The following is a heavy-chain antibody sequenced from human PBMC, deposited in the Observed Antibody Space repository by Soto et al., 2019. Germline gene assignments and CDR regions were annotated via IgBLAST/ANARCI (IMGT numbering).Heavy chain of an antibody. CDR1: GYTFSDYA. Sequence: QVQLVQSGGEVKKPGASVKVSCQASGYTFSDYAISWVRQAPGQGLDWMGWISASTGNTSQAKYVQGRVTVTLDTSTKTAYMELRNLRSDDTAVYYCVRCYCSVGSCYACWHLDLWGRGTPVTVSS. J-gene: IGHJ2*01. CDR2: ISASTGNT. D-gene: IGHD2-15*01. CDR3: VRCYCSVGSCYACWHLDL. V-gene: IGHV1-18*01.